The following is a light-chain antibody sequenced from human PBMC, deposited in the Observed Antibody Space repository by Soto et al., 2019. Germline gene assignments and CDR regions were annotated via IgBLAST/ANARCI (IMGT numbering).Light chain of an antibody. CDR1: QSVSSY. V-gene: IGKV3-20*01. Sequence: ETVLTQSPATLSLSPGERATLSCKASQSVSSYLAWYQQKPGQAPRLLIFGVSSRATGIPDRFSGSGSGTDFTLTINRLEPEDFAVYYCHHYGSSPYTFGLGTKLEIK. J-gene: IGKJ2*01. CDR3: HHYGSSPYT. CDR2: GVS.